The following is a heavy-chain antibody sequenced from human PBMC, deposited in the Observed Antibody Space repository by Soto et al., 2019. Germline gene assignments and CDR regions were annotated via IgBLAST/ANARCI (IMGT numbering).Heavy chain of an antibody. V-gene: IGHV3-30-3*01. CDR1: GFTFSSYG. J-gene: IGHJ4*02. CDR3: VRCGNNVDISGPCFDI. Sequence: QVQLVESGGGVVQPGRSLRLSCAASGFTFSSYGMHWVRQAPGKGLEWVAVISYDGSSKYYADSVKGRFTISRDNSKNLLQLRMNSLRTEDTAVYYCVRCGNNVDISGPCFDIWCQLSLVTVS. D-gene: IGHD3-3*02. CDR2: ISYDGSSK.